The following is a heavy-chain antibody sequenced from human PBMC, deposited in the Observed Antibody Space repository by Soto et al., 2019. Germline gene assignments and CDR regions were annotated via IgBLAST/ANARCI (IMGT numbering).Heavy chain of an antibody. CDR1: GYTFTSYG. J-gene: IGHJ4*02. CDR3: ARTKGYCSSTSCYPYYFDY. V-gene: IGHV1-18*01. Sequence: ASVKVSCKASGYTFTSYGISWVRQAPGQGLEWMGWISAYNGNTNYAQKLQGRVTMTTDTSTSTAYMELRSLRSDDTAVHYCARTKGYCSSTSCYPYYFDYWGQGTLVTVSS. CDR2: ISAYNGNT. D-gene: IGHD2-2*01.